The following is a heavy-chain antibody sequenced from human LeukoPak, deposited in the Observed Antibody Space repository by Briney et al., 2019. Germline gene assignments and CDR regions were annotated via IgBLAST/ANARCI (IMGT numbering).Heavy chain of an antibody. CDR3: AKGGVARDQDTSWLGFDY. CDR2: ISGSGGST. V-gene: IGHV3-23*01. CDR1: GFTFSSYA. Sequence: GGSLRLSCAASGFTFSSYAMSWVRQAPGKGLEWVSAISGSGGSTYYADSVKGRFTISRDNSKNTLYLQMNSLRAEDTAVYYCAKGGVARDQDTSWLGFDYWGQGTLVTVSS. J-gene: IGHJ4*02. D-gene: IGHD2-2*01.